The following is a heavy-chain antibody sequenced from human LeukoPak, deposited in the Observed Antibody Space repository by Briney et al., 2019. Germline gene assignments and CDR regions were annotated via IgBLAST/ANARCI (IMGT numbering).Heavy chain of an antibody. D-gene: IGHD2-21*02. J-gene: IGHJ4*02. CDR1: GFTFSSYG. Sequence: GGSLRLSCAASGFTFSSYGMNWVRQAPGKGLEWVSSISSSSSYIYYADSVKGRFTISRDNSKNTLYLQMNSLRGEDTAVYYCAKADSARGVTLKSTIDYWGQGTLVTVSS. V-gene: IGHV3-21*04. CDR3: AKADSARGVTLKSTIDY. CDR2: ISSSSSYI.